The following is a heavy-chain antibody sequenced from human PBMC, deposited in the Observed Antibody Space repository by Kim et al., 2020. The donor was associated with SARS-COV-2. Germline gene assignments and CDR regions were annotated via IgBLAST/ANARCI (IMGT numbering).Heavy chain of an antibody. CDR3: AGSPGGRGGDCYSGL. Sequence: GGSLRLSCAASGFTFSSYWMSWVRQAPGKGLEWVANIKQDGSEKYYVDSVKGRFTISRDNAKNSLYLQMNSLRAEDTAVYYCAGSPGGRGGDCYSGLWGQGTLVTVSS. D-gene: IGHD2-21*02. CDR2: IKQDGSEK. J-gene: IGHJ4*02. V-gene: IGHV3-7*01. CDR1: GFTFSSYW.